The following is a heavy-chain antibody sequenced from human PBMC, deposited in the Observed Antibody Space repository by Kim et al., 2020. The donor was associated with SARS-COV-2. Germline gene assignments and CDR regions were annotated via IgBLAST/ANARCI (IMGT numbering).Heavy chain of an antibody. CDR3: AKFNWNDGGPDAFDI. V-gene: IGHV3-23*01. CDR1: GFTFSSYA. J-gene: IGHJ3*02. D-gene: IGHD1-1*01. Sequence: GVSLRLSCAASGFTFSSYAMSWVRQAPGKGLEWVSAISGSGGSTYYADSVKGRFTISRDNSKNTLYLQMNTLRAEDTAVYYCAKFNWNDGGPDAFDIWGQGTMVTVSS. CDR2: ISGSGGST.